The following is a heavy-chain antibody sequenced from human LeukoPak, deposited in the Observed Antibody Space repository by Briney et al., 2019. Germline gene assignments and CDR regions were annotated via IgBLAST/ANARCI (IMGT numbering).Heavy chain of an antibody. V-gene: IGHV1-2*02. Sequence: ASVKVSCKASGYTFTGYYMHWVRQAPGQGLERMGWINPNSGGTNYAQKFQGRVTMTRDTSIGTAYMELSRLRSDDTAVYYCARVGKWLRSYFDYWGQGTLVTVSS. D-gene: IGHD5-12*01. J-gene: IGHJ4*02. CDR1: GYTFTGYY. CDR2: INPNSGGT. CDR3: ARVGKWLRSYFDY.